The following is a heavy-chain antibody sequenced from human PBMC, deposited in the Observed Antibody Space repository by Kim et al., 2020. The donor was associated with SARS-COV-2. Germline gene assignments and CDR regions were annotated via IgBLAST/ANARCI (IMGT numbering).Heavy chain of an antibody. J-gene: IGHJ5*02. CDR2: FDPEDGET. D-gene: IGHD3-22*01. Sequence: ASVKVSCKVSGYTLTELSMHWVRQAPGKGLEWMGGFDPEDGETIYAQKFQGRVTMTEDTSTDTAYMELSSLRSEDTAVYYCATASPGAYYYDSSGPNPNRFDPWGQGTLVTVSS. CDR3: ATASPGAYYYDSSGPNPNRFDP. V-gene: IGHV1-24*01. CDR1: GYTLTELS.